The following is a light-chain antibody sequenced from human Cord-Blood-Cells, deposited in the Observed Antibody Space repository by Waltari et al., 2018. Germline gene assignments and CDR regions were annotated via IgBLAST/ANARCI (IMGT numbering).Light chain of an antibody. V-gene: IGLV2-11*01. J-gene: IGLJ1*01. CDR3: CSYAGSSYV. CDR2: DVS. CDR1: SSDVGGYNY. Sequence: QSALTQPRSVSGSPGQSVTISCTGTSSDVGGYNYVSWYQQHPGKAPKPRIYDVSKRPSGVPDRFSGSKSGNTASPTISGLQAEDEADYYCCSYAGSSYVFGTGTKVTVL.